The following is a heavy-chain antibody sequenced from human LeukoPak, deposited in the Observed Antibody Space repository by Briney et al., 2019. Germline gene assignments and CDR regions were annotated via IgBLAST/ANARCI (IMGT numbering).Heavy chain of an antibody. CDR1: GDSLSNNTAA. Sequence: SQTLSLTCALSGDSLSNNTAAWNWVRQSPSRGLEWLGRTYYRSKWYNDYAVSVKSRIIINPDTSKNQFSLQVNAVTPEDTAVYYCARDLFSSGWYALDYWGQGTLVTVSS. CDR3: ARDLFSSGWYALDY. D-gene: IGHD6-19*01. CDR2: TYYRSKWYN. V-gene: IGHV6-1*01. J-gene: IGHJ4*02.